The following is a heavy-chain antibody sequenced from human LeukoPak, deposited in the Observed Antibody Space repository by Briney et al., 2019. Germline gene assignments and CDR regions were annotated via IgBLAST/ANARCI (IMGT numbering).Heavy chain of an antibody. CDR2: ISGSNGNT. Sequence: GASVKVSCRASGYSFTRYGMSWLRQAPGQGPEWMGWISGSNGNTNYAQKFQGRVTMTTDISTITAYMEVWSLRSDDTAVYYCARSGRGTYYYFDWWGQGTLVTVSS. CDR1: GYSFTRYG. CDR3: ARSGRGTYYYFDW. D-gene: IGHD3-10*01. V-gene: IGHV1-18*01. J-gene: IGHJ4*02.